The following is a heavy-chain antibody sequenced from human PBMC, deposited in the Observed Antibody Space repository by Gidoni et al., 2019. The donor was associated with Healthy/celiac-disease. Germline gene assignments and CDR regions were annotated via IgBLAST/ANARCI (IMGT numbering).Heavy chain of an antibody. CDR1: GYSISRGYY. CDR2: IYHIGST. J-gene: IGHJ4*02. D-gene: IGHD3-22*01. V-gene: IGHV4-38-2*01. Sequence: QVQLQESCPGLVKPSQTLSLTCAVSGYSISRGYYWGWIRQPPGKGLEWIGSIYHIGSTYYNPSLKSRVNISVDTSKNQFSLKLSSVTDADTAVYYCATKPDISGTPYYFDYWGQGTLVTVSS. CDR3: ATKPDISGTPYYFDY.